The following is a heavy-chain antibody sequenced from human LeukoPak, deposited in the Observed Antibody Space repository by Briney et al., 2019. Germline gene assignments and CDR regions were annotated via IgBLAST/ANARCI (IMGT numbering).Heavy chain of an antibody. CDR3: ARLDLWSGYYSFDY. D-gene: IGHD3-3*01. CDR2: MNPNSGNT. CDR1: GYTFTSYD. V-gene: IGHV1-8*01. J-gene: IGHJ4*02. Sequence: GASVKVSCKASGYTFTSYDINWVRQATGQGLEWMGWMNPNSGNTGYAQKFQGRVTMTRNTSISTAYMELSSLRSEDTAVYYCARLDLWSGYYSFDYWGQGTLVTVSS.